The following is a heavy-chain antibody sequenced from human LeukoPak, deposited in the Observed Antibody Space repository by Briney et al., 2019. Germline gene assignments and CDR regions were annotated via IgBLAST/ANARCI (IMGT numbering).Heavy chain of an antibody. V-gene: IGHV4-4*07. D-gene: IGHD3-10*01. CDR1: GGSISSYY. J-gene: IGHJ3*02. CDR3: ARDKSRTYGSADAFDI. CDR2: IYTSGST. Sequence: SETLSLTCTVSGGSISSYYWSWIRQPAGKGLEWIGRIYTSGSTNYNPSLKSRVTMSVDTSKKQFSLKLSSVTAADTAVYYCARDKSRTYGSADAFDIWGQGTMVTVSS.